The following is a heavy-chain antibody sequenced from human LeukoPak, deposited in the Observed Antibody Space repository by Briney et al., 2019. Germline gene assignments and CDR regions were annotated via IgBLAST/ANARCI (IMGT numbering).Heavy chain of an antibody. CDR1: GFTFSSYA. CDR2: ISGSGGST. V-gene: IGHV3-23*01. CDR3: AKFGYSYGRGDSFDY. D-gene: IGHD5-18*01. J-gene: IGHJ4*02. Sequence: GGSLRLSCAASGFTFSSYAMSWVRQAPGKGLEWVSAISGSGGSTYYADSVKGRFTISRDNSKNTLYLQMNSLRAEDTAVYYCAKFGYSYGRGDSFDYWGQGTLVTVSS.